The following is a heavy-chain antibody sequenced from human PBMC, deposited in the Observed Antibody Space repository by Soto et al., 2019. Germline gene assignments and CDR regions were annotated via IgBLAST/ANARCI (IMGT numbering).Heavy chain of an antibody. CDR2: ISWNSGSI. V-gene: IGHV3-9*01. CDR3: AKVFYGDTRMQLWLVRYDAFDI. CDR1: GFTFDDYA. D-gene: IGHD5-18*01. Sequence: LRLSCAASGFTFDDYAMHWVRQAPGKGLEWVSGISWNSGSIGYADSVKGRFTISRDNAKNSLYLQMNSLRAEDTALYYCAKVFYGDTRMQLWLVRYDAFDIWGQGTMVTVSS. J-gene: IGHJ3*02.